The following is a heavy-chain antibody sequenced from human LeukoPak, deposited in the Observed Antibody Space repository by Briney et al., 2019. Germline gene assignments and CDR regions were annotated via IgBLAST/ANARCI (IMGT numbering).Heavy chain of an antibody. CDR1: GGSFSGYY. J-gene: IGHJ4*02. Sequence: SETLSLTCAVYGGSFSGYYWSWIRQPPGKGLEWIGEINHSGSTNYNPSLKSRVTISVDTSKNQFSLKLSSATAADTAVYYCARKGYSSGFDYWGQGTLVTVSS. D-gene: IGHD6-19*01. V-gene: IGHV4-34*01. CDR2: INHSGST. CDR3: ARKGYSSGFDY.